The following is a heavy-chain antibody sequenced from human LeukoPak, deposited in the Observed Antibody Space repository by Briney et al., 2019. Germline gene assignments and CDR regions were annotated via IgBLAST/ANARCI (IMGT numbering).Heavy chain of an antibody. V-gene: IGHV5-51*01. Sequence: GESLKISCKGSGYSFTSYWIGWVRQVPGKGLEWMGIIYPGDSDTRYSPSFQGQVTISADKSISTAYLQWSSLKASDTAMYYCARSSDSSGSWFDPWGQGTLVTVSS. CDR3: ARSSDSSGSWFDP. CDR1: GYSFTSYW. J-gene: IGHJ5*02. CDR2: IYPGDSDT. D-gene: IGHD3-22*01.